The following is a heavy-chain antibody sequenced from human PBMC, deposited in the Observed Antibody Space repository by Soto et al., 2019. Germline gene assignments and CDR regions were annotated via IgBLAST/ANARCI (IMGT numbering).Heavy chain of an antibody. CDR2: IIPILGTA. Sequence: QVQLVQSGAEVKKPGSSVKVSCKASGGTFGTYAISWVRQAPGQGLEWMGGIIPILGTADYAQKFQGRVTITADESTTTGYMELSSLRSEDTAVYYCARRFYGMDVWGQGTTVTVSS. V-gene: IGHV1-69*11. J-gene: IGHJ6*02. CDR1: GGTFGTYA. CDR3: ARRFYGMDV.